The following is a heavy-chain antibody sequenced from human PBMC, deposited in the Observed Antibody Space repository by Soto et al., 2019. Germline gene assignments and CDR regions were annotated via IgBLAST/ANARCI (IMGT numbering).Heavy chain of an antibody. J-gene: IGHJ4*02. CDR1: GGSISSSSYY. CDR3: ARHDRVVPTDY. V-gene: IGHV4-39*01. CDR2: IYYSGST. Sequence: QLQLQESGPGLVKPSETLSLTCTVSGGSISSSSYYWGWIRQPPGKGLEWMGSIYYSGSTYYNPSLKSRVTISVDTSKNQFSLKLSSVTAADTAVYYCARHDRVVPTDYWGQGTLVTVSS. D-gene: IGHD2-15*01.